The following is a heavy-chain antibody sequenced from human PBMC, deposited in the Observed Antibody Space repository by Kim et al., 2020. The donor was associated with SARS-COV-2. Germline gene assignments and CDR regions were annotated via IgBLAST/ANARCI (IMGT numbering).Heavy chain of an antibody. Sequence: SGPTLVNPTPTLTLTCTFSGFSLSTSGVGVGWIRQPPGKALEWLALIYWDDDKRYSPSLKSRLTITKDTSKNQVVLTMTNMDPVDTATYYCARLGPSDSWPKGNWFDPWGQGTLVTVSS. CDR3: ARLGPSDSWPKGNWFDP. CDR1: GFSLSTSGVG. J-gene: IGHJ5*02. D-gene: IGHD6-13*01. CDR2: IYWDDDK. V-gene: IGHV2-5*02.